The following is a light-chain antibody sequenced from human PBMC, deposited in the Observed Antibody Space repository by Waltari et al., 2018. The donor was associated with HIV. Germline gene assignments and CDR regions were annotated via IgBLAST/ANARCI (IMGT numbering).Light chain of an antibody. CDR1: QSVNSN. V-gene: IGKV3-15*01. CDR3: HHYNNWRET. CDR2: GTS. J-gene: IGKJ1*01. Sequence: EILMTQSPATLSVSPGERATLSCRASQSVNSNLAWYKQKPGQTPRLLIDGTSTRATDIPSRFRGSWSGTEFTLTISSLQSEDFAVYYCHHYNNWRETFGQGTKVEIK.